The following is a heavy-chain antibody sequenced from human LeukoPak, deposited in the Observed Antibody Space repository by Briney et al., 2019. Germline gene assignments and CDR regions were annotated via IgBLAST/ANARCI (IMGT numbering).Heavy chain of an antibody. Sequence: TSETLSLTCTVSGGSISSYYWSWIRQPPGKGLEWIGYIYYSGSTNYNPSLKSRVTISVDTSKNQFSLKLSSVTAADTAVYYCARGDGSSSWYSNYYYYGMDVWGQGTTVTVSS. D-gene: IGHD6-13*01. CDR2: IYYSGST. J-gene: IGHJ6*02. V-gene: IGHV4-59*08. CDR1: GGSISSYY. CDR3: ARGDGSSSWYSNYYYYGMDV.